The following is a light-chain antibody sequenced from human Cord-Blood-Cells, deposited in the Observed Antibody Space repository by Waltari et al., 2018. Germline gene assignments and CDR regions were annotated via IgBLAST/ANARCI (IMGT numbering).Light chain of an antibody. V-gene: IGLV2-14*01. CDR3: SSYTSSSTLYV. CDR2: GGS. J-gene: IGLJ1*01. Sequence: QSALTQPASVSGSPGQSITISCTGTSSDVGGYHYVSWYQQHPGKAPKLMVYGGSNRSSGVSNRCSGSQSCNTASLTITGLQAEDEADYYCSSYTSSSTLYVFGTGTKVTVL. CDR1: SSDVGGYHY.